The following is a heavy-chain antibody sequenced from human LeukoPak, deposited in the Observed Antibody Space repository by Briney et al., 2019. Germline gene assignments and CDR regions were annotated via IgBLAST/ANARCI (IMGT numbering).Heavy chain of an antibody. CDR3: ARETRVVTAASLGVGAFDI. CDR1: GGSITGIGYY. D-gene: IGHD3-3*01. Sequence: SQTLSLTCTVSGGSITGIGYYWSWIRQPPGKGLEWIGYIYHSGSTYYNPSLKSRVTISVDRSKNQFSLKLSSVTAADTAVYYCARETRVVTAASLGVGAFDIWGQGTMVTVSS. CDR2: IYHSGST. V-gene: IGHV4-30-2*01. J-gene: IGHJ3*02.